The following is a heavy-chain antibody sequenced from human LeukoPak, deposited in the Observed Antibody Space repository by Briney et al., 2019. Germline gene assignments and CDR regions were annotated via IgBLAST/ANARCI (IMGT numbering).Heavy chain of an antibody. CDR2: INHSGST. J-gene: IGHJ5*02. V-gene: IGHV4-34*01. CDR3: ARAGIRFLEWLSPRGWFDP. Sequence: SDTLSLTCAVYGGSFSGYYWSWIRQPPGKGLEWIGEINHSGSTNYNPSLKSRVTISVDTSKNQFSLKLSSVTAADTAVYYCARAGIRFLEWLSPRGWFDPWGQGTLVTVSS. CDR1: GGSFSGYY. D-gene: IGHD3-3*01.